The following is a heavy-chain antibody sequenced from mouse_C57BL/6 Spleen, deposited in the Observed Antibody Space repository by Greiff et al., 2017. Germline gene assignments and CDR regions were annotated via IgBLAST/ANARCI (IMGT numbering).Heavy chain of an antibody. CDR3: ARHYSNCGSAMDY. CDR2: IYPSDSET. Sequence: QVQLQQPGAELVRPGSSVKLSCKASGYTFTSYWMDWVKQRPGQGLEWIGNIYPSDSETHYNQKFKDKATLTVDKSSSTAYMQLRSLTSEDSAVYYCARHYSNCGSAMDYWGQGTSVTVSS. D-gene: IGHD2-5*01. V-gene: IGHV1-61*01. J-gene: IGHJ4*01. CDR1: GYTFTSYW.